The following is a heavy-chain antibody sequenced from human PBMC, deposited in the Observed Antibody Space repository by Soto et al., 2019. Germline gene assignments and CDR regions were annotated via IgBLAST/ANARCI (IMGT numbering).Heavy chain of an antibody. V-gene: IGHV4-4*07. Sequence: PSETLSLTCTVSGGSISSYYWSWIRQPAGKGLEWIGRIYTSGSTNYNPSLKSRVTMSVDTSKNQFSLKLSSVTAADTAVYYCARDIVDTAPEWFDPWGQGTLVTVSS. J-gene: IGHJ5*02. CDR2: IYTSGST. CDR3: ARDIVDTAPEWFDP. CDR1: GGSISSYY. D-gene: IGHD5-18*01.